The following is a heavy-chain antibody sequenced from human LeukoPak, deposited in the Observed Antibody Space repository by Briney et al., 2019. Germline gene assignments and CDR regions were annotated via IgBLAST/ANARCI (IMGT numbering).Heavy chain of an antibody. V-gene: IGHV1-69*04. J-gene: IGHJ1*01. CDR3: ALAYCGGDCYESAESFQH. CDR2: IIPIFGIA. D-gene: IGHD2-21*02. CDR1: GGTFSSYA. Sequence: GASVKVSCKASGGTFSSYAISWVRQAPGQELEWMGRIIPIFGIANYAQKFQGRVTITADKSTSTAYMELSSLRSEDTAVYYCALAYCGGDCYESAESFQHWGQGTLVTVSS.